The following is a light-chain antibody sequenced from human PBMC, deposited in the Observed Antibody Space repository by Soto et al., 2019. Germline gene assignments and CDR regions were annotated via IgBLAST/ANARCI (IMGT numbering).Light chain of an antibody. Sequence: IQMTQSPSTLSASVGDRVTITCRASQSMNTWLAWYQQKPGRAPKLLIYDASYLESGVPSRFSGSGSGTEFTLTISGLQPDDFAVYYCQQYNSNSWTFGQGTKVDIK. J-gene: IGKJ1*01. CDR1: QSMNTW. V-gene: IGKV1-5*01. CDR2: DAS. CDR3: QQYNSNSWT.